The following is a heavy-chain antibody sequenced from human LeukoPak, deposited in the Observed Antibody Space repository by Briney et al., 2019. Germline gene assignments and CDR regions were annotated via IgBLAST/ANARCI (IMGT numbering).Heavy chain of an antibody. Sequence: PGGSLRLSCAASGFTFSSYAMSWVRQAPGKGLEWVSAISGSGGSTYYADSVKGRFTISRDNSKNTLYLQMNSLRAEDTAVYYRAKATRYCTSTSCPWDYWGLGTLVTVSS. J-gene: IGHJ4*02. CDR1: GFTFSSYA. CDR3: AKATRYCTSTSCPWDY. D-gene: IGHD2-2*01. V-gene: IGHV3-23*01. CDR2: ISGSGGST.